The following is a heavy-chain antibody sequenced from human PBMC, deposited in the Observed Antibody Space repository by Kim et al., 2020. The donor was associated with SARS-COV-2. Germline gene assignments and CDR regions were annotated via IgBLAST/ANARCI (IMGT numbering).Heavy chain of an antibody. CDR3: VRVDATDY. CDR2: IKCDGSEK. V-gene: IGHV3-7*03. D-gene: IGHD2-15*01. J-gene: IGHJ4*02. CDR1: GFTFSSSW. Sequence: GGSLRLSCAASGFTFSSSWMHWVCQAPEKGLEWVADIKCDGSEKYYVDSVKGRLTISRDNAKNSLYLQVNSLRAEDMTVAGGVRVDATDYWGQGTLVTVSS.